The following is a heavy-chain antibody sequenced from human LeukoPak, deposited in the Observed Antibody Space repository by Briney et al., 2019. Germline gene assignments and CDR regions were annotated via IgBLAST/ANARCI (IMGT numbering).Heavy chain of an antibody. CDR2: ICWDSGIL. Sequence: GRSLRLSCAASGFIFDDYAMHWVRPAPGKGLEWVSGICWDSGILGHADSVKGRFTIGRDNAKNSLYLQMDSLRPEDTALYYCVKDQTTVSLSGWFDPWGQGTLVTVSS. J-gene: IGHJ5*02. D-gene: IGHD4-17*01. V-gene: IGHV3-9*01. CDR3: VKDQTTVSLSGWFDP. CDR1: GFIFDDYA.